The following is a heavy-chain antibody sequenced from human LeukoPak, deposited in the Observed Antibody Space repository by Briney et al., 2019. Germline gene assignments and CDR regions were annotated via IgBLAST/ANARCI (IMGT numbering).Heavy chain of an antibody. CDR3: AREFTSGWIDY. Sequence: GGSLRLSCVASGFTFSYFGMTWVRQAPGEGLEWVSFISSSGTYIYSTESVKGRFTISRDNAKNSLYLLMDSLRAEDTAVYYCAREFTSGWIDYWGQGTLVTASS. J-gene: IGHJ4*02. D-gene: IGHD6-19*01. V-gene: IGHV3-21*01. CDR2: ISSSGTYI. CDR1: GFTFSYFG.